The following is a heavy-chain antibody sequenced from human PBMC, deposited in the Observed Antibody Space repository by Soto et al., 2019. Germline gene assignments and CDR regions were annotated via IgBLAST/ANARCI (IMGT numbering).Heavy chain of an antibody. Sequence: SVKVSCKASGFTFTSSAVQWVRQARGQRLEWIGWIVVGSGNTNYAQKFQERVTITRDMSTSTAYMELSSLRSEDTAVYYCAADVDYGIVGGPGAFDIWGQGTMVTVSS. V-gene: IGHV1-58*01. D-gene: IGHD1-26*01. J-gene: IGHJ3*02. CDR1: GFTFTSSA. CDR2: IVVGSGNT. CDR3: AADVDYGIVGGPGAFDI.